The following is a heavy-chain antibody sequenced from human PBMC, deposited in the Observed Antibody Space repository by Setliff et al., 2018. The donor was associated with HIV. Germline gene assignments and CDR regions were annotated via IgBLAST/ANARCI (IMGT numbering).Heavy chain of an antibody. CDR1: GGSISSSNW. CDR2: MYPSGST. V-gene: IGHV4-4*02. CDR3: ARGYSSSSSYYYGKDV. J-gene: IGHJ6*02. D-gene: IGHD6-6*01. Sequence: SETLSLTCAVSGGSISSSNWWSWVRQPPGKGLEWIGEMYPSGSTNYNPSLKGRVTMTTDTSTSTAYMELRSLRYDDTAVYYCARGYSSSSSYYYGKDVWGQGTTVTVSS.